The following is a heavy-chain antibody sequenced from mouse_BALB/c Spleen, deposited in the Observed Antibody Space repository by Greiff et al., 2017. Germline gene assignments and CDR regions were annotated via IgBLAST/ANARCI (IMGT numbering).Heavy chain of an antibody. CDR1: GFTFNTYA. J-gene: IGHJ2*01. CDR2: IRSKSNNYAT. V-gene: IGHV10-1*02. CDR3: VRGGINFDY. Sequence: EVQRVESGGGLVQPKGSLKLSCAASGFTFNTYAMNWVRQAPGKGLEWVARIRSKSNNYATYYADSVKDRFTISRDDSQSMLYLQMNNLKTEDTAMYYCVRGGINFDYWGQGTTLTVSS.